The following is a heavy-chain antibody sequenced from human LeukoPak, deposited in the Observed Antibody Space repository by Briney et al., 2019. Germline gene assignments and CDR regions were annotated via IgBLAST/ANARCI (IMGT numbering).Heavy chain of an antibody. CDR1: GFSFSPYW. Sequence: GGSLRLSCAASGFSFSPYWMSWVRQGPGKGVDWVASINPDGSGTSYVASVKGRFTISRDNAQNSLYLQMNSLSAEDTAVYYCARLFGGVTTFDYWGQGTLVTVSS. CDR2: INPDGSGT. D-gene: IGHD4-17*01. CDR3: ARLFGGVTTFDY. J-gene: IGHJ4*02. V-gene: IGHV3-7*01.